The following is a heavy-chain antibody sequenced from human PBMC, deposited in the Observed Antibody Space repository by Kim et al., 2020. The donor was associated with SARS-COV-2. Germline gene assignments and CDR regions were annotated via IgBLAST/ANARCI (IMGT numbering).Heavy chain of an antibody. J-gene: IGHJ4*02. D-gene: IGHD6-6*01. V-gene: IGHV3-30*01. CDR3: ARDLQSSSSRSPIFDY. Sequence: SVKGRFTISRDNSKNTLYLQMNSLRAEDTAVYYCARDLQSSSSRSPIFDYWGQGTLVTVSS.